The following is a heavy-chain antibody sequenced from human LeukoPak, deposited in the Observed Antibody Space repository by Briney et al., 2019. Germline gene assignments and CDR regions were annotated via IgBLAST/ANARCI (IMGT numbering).Heavy chain of an antibody. CDR3: ARDRYDFWSGYPDAFDI. CDR1: GFIFSSYA. Sequence: GGSLRLSCAASGFIFSSYAMNWVRQAPGKGLEWVSSISSSSSYIYYADSVKGRFTISRDNAKNSLYLQMNSLRAEDTAVYYCARDRYDFWSGYPDAFDIWGQGTMVTVSS. J-gene: IGHJ3*02. V-gene: IGHV3-21*01. CDR2: ISSSSSYI. D-gene: IGHD3-3*01.